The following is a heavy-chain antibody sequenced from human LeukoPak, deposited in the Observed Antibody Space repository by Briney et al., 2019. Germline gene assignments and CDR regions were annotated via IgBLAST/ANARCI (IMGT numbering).Heavy chain of an antibody. CDR3: ARAGGRVVTAIDAY. CDR2: ISAYNGNI. CDR1: GYTFASYG. J-gene: IGHJ4*02. D-gene: IGHD2-21*02. V-gene: IGHV1-18*01. Sequence: GASVKVSCETSGYTFASYGINWVRQAPGQGLEWMGWISAYNGNINYAQKFQGRVTMTTDTSTSTVYLELRSLRSDDTAIYYCARAGGRVVTAIDAYWGQGTLVTVSS.